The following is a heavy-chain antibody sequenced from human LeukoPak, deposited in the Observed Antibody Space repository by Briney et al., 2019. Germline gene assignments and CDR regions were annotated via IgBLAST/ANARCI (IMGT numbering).Heavy chain of an antibody. CDR3: ARRGYGHPFDY. CDR2: TYYSGST. Sequence: SETLSLTCTVSGGSISSYYWSWIRQPPGKGLEWIGYTYYSGSTNYNPSLKSRVTISVDTSKNQFPLKLSSVTAADTAVYYCARRGYGHPFDYWGQGTLVTVSS. J-gene: IGHJ4*02. D-gene: IGHD6-25*01. V-gene: IGHV4-59*08. CDR1: GGSISSYY.